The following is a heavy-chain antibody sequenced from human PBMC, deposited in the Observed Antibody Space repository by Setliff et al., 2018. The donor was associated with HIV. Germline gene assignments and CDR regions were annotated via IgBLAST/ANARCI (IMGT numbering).Heavy chain of an antibody. CDR1: YGSISGHY. CDR2: IHHSGGT. D-gene: IGHD6-13*01. Sequence: SETLSLTCTVSYGSISGHYWTWIRRPPGKGLEWIGYIHHSGGTQYNPSLMSRLTMSVDSSKNQFSPSLSSVTAADTAVYYCARLPDINSWPFYYWARGSLVTASS. V-gene: IGHV4-59*11. CDR3: ARLPDINSWPFYY. J-gene: IGHJ4*02.